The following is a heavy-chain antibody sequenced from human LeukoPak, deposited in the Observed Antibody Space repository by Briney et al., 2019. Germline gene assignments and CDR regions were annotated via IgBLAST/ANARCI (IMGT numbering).Heavy chain of an antibody. CDR3: STSRFCSSTSCLFPFDN. J-gene: IGHJ4*02. CDR2: ISSSSSYI. CDR1: GFTFSSYN. V-gene: IGHV3-21*01. D-gene: IGHD2-2*01. Sequence: KIGGSLRLSCAASGFTFSSYNMTWVRQAPGKGLEWVSSISSSSSYIYYADSLKGRFTISRDNAKNSLYLQINSLRAEDTAVYYCSTSRFCSSTSCLFPFDNWGQGTLVTVSS.